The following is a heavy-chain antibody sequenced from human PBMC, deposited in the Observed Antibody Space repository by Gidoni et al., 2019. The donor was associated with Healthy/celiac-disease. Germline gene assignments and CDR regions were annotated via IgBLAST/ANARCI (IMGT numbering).Heavy chain of an antibody. J-gene: IGHJ3*02. V-gene: IGHV1-18*01. D-gene: IGHD3-22*01. CDR3: ARDRIRTYYYDSSGFANDAFDI. CDR2: ISAYNGNT. CDR1: GYTFTSYG. Sequence: QVQLVQSGAEVKKPGASVKVSCKASGYTFTSYGISWVRQAPGQGLEWMGWISAYNGNTNYAQKLQGRVTMTTDTSTSTAYMELRSLRSDDTAVYYCARDRIRTYYYDSSGFANDAFDIWGQGTMVTVSS.